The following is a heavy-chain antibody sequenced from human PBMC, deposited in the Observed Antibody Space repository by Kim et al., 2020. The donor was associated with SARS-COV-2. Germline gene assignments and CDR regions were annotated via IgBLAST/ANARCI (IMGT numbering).Heavy chain of an antibody. CDR3: TRRYYDSSGYRPIDY. D-gene: IGHD3-22*01. Sequence: SVKGRFTISRDDSKNTAYLQMNSLKTEDTAVYYCTRRYYDSSGYRPIDYWGQGTLVTVSS. V-gene: IGHV3-73*01. J-gene: IGHJ4*02.